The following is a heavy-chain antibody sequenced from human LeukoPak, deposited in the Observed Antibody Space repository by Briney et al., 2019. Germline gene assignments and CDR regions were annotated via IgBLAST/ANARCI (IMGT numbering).Heavy chain of an antibody. CDR2: IYTSGST. V-gene: IGHV4-4*07. CDR1: GGSISSYY. CDR3: ARDRVRYSYGGVQDYFDY. J-gene: IGHJ4*02. D-gene: IGHD5-18*01. Sequence: SETLSLTCTVSGGSISSYYWSWIRQPAGKGLEWIGRIYTSGSTNYNPSFKSRVTMSVDTSKNQFSLKLSSVTAADTAVYYCARDRVRYSYGGVQDYFDYWGQGTLVTVSS.